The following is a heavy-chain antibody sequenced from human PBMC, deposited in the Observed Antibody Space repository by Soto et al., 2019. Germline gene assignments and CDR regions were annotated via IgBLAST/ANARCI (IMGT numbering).Heavy chain of an antibody. V-gene: IGHV1-18*01. J-gene: IGHJ4*02. CDR2: ISAYNGNT. D-gene: IGHD1-26*01. CDR3: ARLDQVGATIDY. Sequence: ASVKGSCKSSGFTFTTHGFSWGRQAPGQGLEWMGWISAYNGNTNYAQKLQGRVTMTTDTSTSIAYMELRSLRSDDTAVYDGARLDQVGATIDYWGQGTLVTVSS. CDR1: GFTFTTHG.